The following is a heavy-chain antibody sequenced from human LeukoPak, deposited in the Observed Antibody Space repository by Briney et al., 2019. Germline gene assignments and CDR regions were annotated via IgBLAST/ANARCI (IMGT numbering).Heavy chain of an antibody. CDR1: GFTFSNYV. Sequence: PGGSLRLSCAASGFTFSNYVMSWVRQAPGKGLEWVSIISVSSGRTYYADSVKGRFTISRDNSKNTLYLQMNSLRAEDTAVYYCAKSEGGTSRRPFDYWGQGNPGHRLL. CDR3: AKSEGGTSRRPFDY. V-gene: IGHV3-23*01. J-gene: IGHJ4*02. CDR2: ISVSSGRT. D-gene: IGHD2-2*01.